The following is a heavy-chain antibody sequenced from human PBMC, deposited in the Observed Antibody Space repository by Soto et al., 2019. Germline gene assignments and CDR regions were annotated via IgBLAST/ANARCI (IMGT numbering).Heavy chain of an antibody. V-gene: IGHV4-59*08. J-gene: IGHJ4*02. Sequence: SETLSLTCTVSGVSISSYYWSWIRQPPGKGLEWIGYIYYSGSTNYNPSLKSRLNISIDTSKNQFSLSLRSVTASDTAVYFCASEGRLQQLADGGQVTGVIVSS. CDR3: ASEGRLQQLAD. CDR2: IYYSGST. D-gene: IGHD4-4*01. CDR1: GVSISSYY.